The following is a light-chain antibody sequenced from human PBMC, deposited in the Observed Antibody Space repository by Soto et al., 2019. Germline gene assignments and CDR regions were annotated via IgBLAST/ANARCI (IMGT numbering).Light chain of an antibody. CDR1: QSVSSY. J-gene: IGKJ1*01. V-gene: IGKV3-11*01. CDR3: QKRYSWLRV. Sequence: EIVLTQSPATLSLSRGERATLSCRASQSVSSYLAWYQQKPGQAPRLLIYEASNRATGIPARFSGSGSGTDFTLTISSLESDYFDIYYCQKRYSWLRVLGPGTKVDSK. CDR2: EAS.